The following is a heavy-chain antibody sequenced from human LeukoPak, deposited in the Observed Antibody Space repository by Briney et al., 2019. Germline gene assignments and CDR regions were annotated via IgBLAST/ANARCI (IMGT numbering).Heavy chain of an antibody. CDR1: GYSFTSYW. D-gene: IGHD3-9*01. CDR2: IYPGDSDT. Sequence: GESLKISCKGSGYSFTSYWIGWVRQMPGKGLEWMGIIYPGDSDTRYSPSFQGQVTISADKSISTAYLQWSSLKASDTAMYYCTRAALRSFDWFEGRFGAFDIWGQGTMVTVSS. CDR3: TRAALRSFDWFEGRFGAFDI. V-gene: IGHV5-51*01. J-gene: IGHJ3*02.